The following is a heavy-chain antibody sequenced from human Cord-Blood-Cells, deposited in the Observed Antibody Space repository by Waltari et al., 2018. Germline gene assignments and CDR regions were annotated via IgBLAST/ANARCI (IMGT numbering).Heavy chain of an antibody. CDR2: RNPNSGNT. CDR3: ATTLTGLRDAFDI. CDR1: GYTFTSYD. J-gene: IGHJ3*02. V-gene: IGHV1-8*01. Sequence: QVQLVQSGAEVKKPGASVKVSCKASGYTFTSYDINWVRQATGQGLEWMGWRNPNSGNTGHAQKFQGRVTMTRNTSISTAYMELSSLRSEDTAVYYCATTLTGLRDAFDIWGQGTMVTVSS. D-gene: IGHD7-27*01.